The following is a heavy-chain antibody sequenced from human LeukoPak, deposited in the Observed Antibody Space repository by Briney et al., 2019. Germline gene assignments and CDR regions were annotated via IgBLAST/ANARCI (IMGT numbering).Heavy chain of an antibody. V-gene: IGHV4-59*08. D-gene: IGHD2-2*01. CDR1: GGSISSYY. CDR3: ARLVDCSSTSCYDWYFDL. CDR2: IYYSGCT. Sequence: SETPSLTCTVSGGSISSYYWSWIRQPPGKGLEWIGYIYYSGCTNYNPSLKSRVTISVDTSKNQFSLKLSSVTAADTAVYYCARLVDCSSTSCYDWYFDLWGRGTLVTVSS. J-gene: IGHJ2*01.